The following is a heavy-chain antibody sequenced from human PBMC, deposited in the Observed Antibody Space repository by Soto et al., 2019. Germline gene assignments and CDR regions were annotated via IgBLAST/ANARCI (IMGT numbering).Heavy chain of an antibody. CDR1: GGSFCCYG. CDR2: IYYSGST. CDR3: ARTSRHSSGFDY. V-gene: IGHV4-59*01. J-gene: IGHJ4*02. Sequence: PSETQSLTCPVDGGSFCCYGSSCIRKTPGKGLEWIGYIYYSGSTNYNPSLKSRVTISLDTSKNQFSLKLTSVTVADAAVYYCARTSRHSSGFDYWGQGTLVTVSS. D-gene: IGHD6-19*01.